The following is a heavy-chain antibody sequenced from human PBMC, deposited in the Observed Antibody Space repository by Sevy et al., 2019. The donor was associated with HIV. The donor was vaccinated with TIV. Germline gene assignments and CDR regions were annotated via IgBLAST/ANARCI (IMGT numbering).Heavy chain of an antibody. V-gene: IGHV3-23*01. D-gene: IGHD6-13*01. Sequence: GGSLRLSCAASGFTFSSYAMSWVRQAPGKGLEWVSAISGRGGSTYYADSVKGRFTISRDNSKNTLYLQMNSLRAEDTAVYYCAKRDGSSWYYFDYWGQGTLVTVSS. CDR3: AKRDGSSWYYFDY. CDR1: GFTFSSYA. J-gene: IGHJ4*02. CDR2: ISGRGGST.